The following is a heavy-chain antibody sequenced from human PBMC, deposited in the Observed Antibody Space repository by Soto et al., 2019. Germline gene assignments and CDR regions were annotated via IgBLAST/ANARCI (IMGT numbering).Heavy chain of an antibody. CDR3: ARDRPYCSGGSCYPPLIH. D-gene: IGHD2-15*01. V-gene: IGHV1-69*12. CDR1: GGTFSSYA. Sequence: QVQLVQSGAEVKKPGSSVKVSCKASGGTFSSYAISWVRQAPGQGLEWMGGIIPIFGTANYAQKFQGRVTITADESTSTAYMELSSLRSEDTAVYYCARDRPYCSGGSCYPPLIHWGQGTLVTVSS. J-gene: IGHJ4*02. CDR2: IIPIFGTA.